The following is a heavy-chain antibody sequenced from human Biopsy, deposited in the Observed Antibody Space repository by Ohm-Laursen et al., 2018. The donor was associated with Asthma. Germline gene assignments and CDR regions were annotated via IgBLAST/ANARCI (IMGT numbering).Heavy chain of an antibody. D-gene: IGHD2-21*02. V-gene: IGHV4-59*01. Sequence: SETLSFTCTVSGGSINNFYWSWIRQPPGKGLESIGHVYYSGSTNYNPSLKSRVTISIDASKNQFSLKLTSVTAADTAVYYCARGVDRVTGLLGHFDSWGQGTLVTVSS. CDR2: VYYSGST. CDR3: ARGVDRVTGLLGHFDS. J-gene: IGHJ4*02. CDR1: GGSINNFY.